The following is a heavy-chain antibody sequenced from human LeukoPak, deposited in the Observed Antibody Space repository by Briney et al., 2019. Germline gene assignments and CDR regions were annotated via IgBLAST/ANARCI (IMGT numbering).Heavy chain of an antibody. D-gene: IGHD3-22*01. J-gene: IGHJ4*02. CDR2: INPNSGGT. Sequence: GASVTVSCKASGYTFTGYYMHWVRQAPGQGLEWMGWINPNSGGTNYAQKFQGRVTMTRDTSISTAYMELSRLRSDDTAVYYCARGGPSSGYYYALDYWGQGTLVTVSS. CDR1: GYTFTGYY. V-gene: IGHV1-2*02. CDR3: ARGGPSSGYYYALDY.